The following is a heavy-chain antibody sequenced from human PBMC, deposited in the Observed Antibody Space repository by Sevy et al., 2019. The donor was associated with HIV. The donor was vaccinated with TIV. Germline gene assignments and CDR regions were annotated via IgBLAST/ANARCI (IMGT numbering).Heavy chain of an antibody. J-gene: IGHJ4*02. D-gene: IGHD1-26*01. CDR3: AGENAWGRGYS. CDR2: IYYNGHI. Sequence: SETLSLTCTVSGGSITSLYWNWIRQPPGKGLEWIANIYYNGHINYNPSLKRRVTLKLDTSKNQFSLRLSTVTAADTAMYYCAGENAWGRGYSWGQGTLVTVSS. CDR1: GGSITSLY. V-gene: IGHV4-59*08.